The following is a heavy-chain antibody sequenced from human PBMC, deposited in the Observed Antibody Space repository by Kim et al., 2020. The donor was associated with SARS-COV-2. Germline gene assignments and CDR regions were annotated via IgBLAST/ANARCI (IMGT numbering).Heavy chain of an antibody. CDR2: IYYSGST. CDR1: GGSISSYY. V-gene: IGHV4-59*13. CDR3: RGEGSGRGDWFDP. J-gene: IGHJ5*02. Sequence: SETLSLTCTVSGGSISSYYWSWIRQPPGKGLEWIGYIYYSGSTNYNPSLKSRVTISVDTSKNQFSLKLSSVTAADTAVYYCRGEGSGRGDWFDPWGQGTLVTVSS. D-gene: IGHD3-10*01.